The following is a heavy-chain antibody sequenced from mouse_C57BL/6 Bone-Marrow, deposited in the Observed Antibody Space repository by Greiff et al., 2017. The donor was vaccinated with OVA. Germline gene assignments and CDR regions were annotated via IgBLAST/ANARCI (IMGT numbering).Heavy chain of an antibody. CDR3: ARRTYYLDY. CDR1: GYTFTSYW. V-gene: IGHV1-59*01. CDR2: IAPSDSYT. J-gene: IGHJ2*01. Sequence: QVQLQQPGAELVRPGTSVKLSCKASGYTFTSYWMHWVKQRPGQGLEWIGVIAPSDSYTNYNQQFKGKATLTVDTSSSPAYMLLSSLTSEDSAVYCGARRTYYLDYWGQGTTLTVSS.